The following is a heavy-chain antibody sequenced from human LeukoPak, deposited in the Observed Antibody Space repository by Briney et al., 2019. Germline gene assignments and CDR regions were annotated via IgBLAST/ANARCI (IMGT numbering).Heavy chain of an antibody. Sequence: SETLSLTCAVSGESFSGYYWSWFRQPPGKGLEWIGEINHSGSTNYNPSLTSRATISVDASKNQFYLRMTSVIAAYTAIYYCAKGRWEVPDYWGQGTLVFVSS. CDR1: GESFSGYY. V-gene: IGHV4-34*01. J-gene: IGHJ4*02. D-gene: IGHD1-26*01. CDR2: INHSGST. CDR3: AKGRWEVPDY.